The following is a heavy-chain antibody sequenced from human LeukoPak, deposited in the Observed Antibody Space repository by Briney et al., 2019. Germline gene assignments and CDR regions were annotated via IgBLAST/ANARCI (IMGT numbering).Heavy chain of an antibody. D-gene: IGHD6-13*01. Sequence: PGGSLRLSCAASGFTFSTYTMNWVRQAPGEGLQWVSGVGQDGRSTHYADSVKGRFTISRDNAKNTLYLQMNSLRAEDTAVYYCARRIAAAAAPYYFDYWGQGTLVTVSS. CDR1: GFTFSTYT. CDR2: VGQDGRST. J-gene: IGHJ4*02. V-gene: IGHV3-74*01. CDR3: ARRIAAAAAPYYFDY.